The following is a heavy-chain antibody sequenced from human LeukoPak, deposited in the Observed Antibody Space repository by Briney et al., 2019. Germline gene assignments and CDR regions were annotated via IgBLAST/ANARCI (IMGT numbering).Heavy chain of an antibody. D-gene: IGHD5-18*01. Sequence: SETLSLTCTVSGGSISSYYWGWIRQPPGKGLEWIGYIYYSGSTNYNPSLKSRVTISVDTSKKQFSLKVSSVTAADTAVYYCARAYSYGRFDPWGQGTLVTVSS. CDR3: ARAYSYGRFDP. V-gene: IGHV4-59*01. CDR1: GGSISSYY. J-gene: IGHJ5*02. CDR2: IYYSGST.